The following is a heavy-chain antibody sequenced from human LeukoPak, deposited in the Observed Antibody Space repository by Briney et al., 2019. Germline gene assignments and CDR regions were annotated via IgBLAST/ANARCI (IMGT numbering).Heavy chain of an antibody. CDR2: ISGSGGST. D-gene: IGHD3-10*01. CDR1: GFTFSSYA. J-gene: IGHJ4*02. Sequence: PGGSLRLSCAASGFTFSSYAMSWVRRAPGKGLEWVSAISGSGGSTYYADSVKGRFTISRDNSKNTLYLQMNSLRAEDTAVYYCVRHEPYNSGSHYDYWGQGTLVTVSS. V-gene: IGHV3-23*01. CDR3: VRHEPYNSGSHYDY.